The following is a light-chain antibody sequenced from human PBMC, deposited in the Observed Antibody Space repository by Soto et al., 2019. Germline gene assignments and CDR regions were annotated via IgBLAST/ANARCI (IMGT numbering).Light chain of an antibody. CDR1: QSVSSSS. Sequence: ELVLTQSPGTLSLSPGDSATLSCRASQSVSSSSLAWYQQKRGQAPRLLIHDESSRATGIPDRLSGSGSGTDLTLTISSLEPEDFAVYYCQQYGSSRGTCGQGTKVDIK. J-gene: IGKJ1*01. V-gene: IGKV3-20*01. CDR2: DES. CDR3: QQYGSSRGT.